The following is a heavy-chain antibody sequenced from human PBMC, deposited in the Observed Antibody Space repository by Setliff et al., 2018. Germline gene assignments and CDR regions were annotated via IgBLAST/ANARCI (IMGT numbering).Heavy chain of an antibody. CDR1: GDSIRRGDY. CDR2: IHHSGET. V-gene: IGHV4-31*03. Sequence: PSETLSLTCTVSGDSIRRGDYWSWIRQHPGKGLEWIGYIHHSGETFYNPFLRSRVIISVDTSKNQFSLKVTSLIAADTAVYYCARARDGIDFDYFDYWGRGTPVTVSS. J-gene: IGHJ4*02. CDR3: ARARDGIDFDYFDY.